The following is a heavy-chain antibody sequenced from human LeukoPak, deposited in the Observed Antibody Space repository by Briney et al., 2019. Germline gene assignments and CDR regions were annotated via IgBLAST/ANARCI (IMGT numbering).Heavy chain of an antibody. D-gene: IGHD6-13*01. CDR3: ARDSSGWYHWFDP. Sequence: GGFLRLSCAASGFTFSSYSMNWVRQAPGKGLEWVSSISSSSSYIYYVDSVKGRFTISRDNAKNSLYLQMNSLQAEDTAVYYCARDSSGWYHWFDPWGQGTLVTVSS. CDR1: GFTFSSYS. CDR2: ISSSSSYI. V-gene: IGHV3-21*01. J-gene: IGHJ5*02.